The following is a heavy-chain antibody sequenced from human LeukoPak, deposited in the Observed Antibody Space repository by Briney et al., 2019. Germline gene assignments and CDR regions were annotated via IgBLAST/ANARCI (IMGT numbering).Heavy chain of an antibody. Sequence: ASVKVSCKASGGTFSSYAISWVRQAPGQGLEWMGRIIPIFGTANYAQKFQGRVTITTDESTSTAYMELSSLRSEDTAVYYCARARIVVVVAATQGYFDLWGRGTLSLSPQ. D-gene: IGHD2-15*01. V-gene: IGHV1-69*05. J-gene: IGHJ2*01. CDR2: IIPIFGTA. CDR1: GGTFSSYA. CDR3: ARARIVVVVAATQGYFDL.